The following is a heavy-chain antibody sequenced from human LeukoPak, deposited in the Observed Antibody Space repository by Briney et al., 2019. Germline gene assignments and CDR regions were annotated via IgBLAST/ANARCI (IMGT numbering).Heavy chain of an antibody. CDR3: PRVVPYCSGGSCYSISYFDY. Sequence: GRSLRLSCTASGFTLWDYPMSGFPHARGKGREGVGFITTKGYDEKTAYAASVKGRFRISRDESKSIASLHMNSLQTEEPAVYYCPRVVPYCSGGSCYSISYFDYWGQGTLVTVSS. V-gene: IGHV3-49*03. D-gene: IGHD2-15*01. J-gene: IGHJ4*02. CDR1: GFTLWDYP. CDR2: ITTKGYDEKT.